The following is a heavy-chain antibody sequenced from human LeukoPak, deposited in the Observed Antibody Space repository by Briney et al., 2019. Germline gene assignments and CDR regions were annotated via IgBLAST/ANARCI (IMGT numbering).Heavy chain of an antibody. CDR1: GFTFSRSA. Sequence: PGGSLRLSCAASGFTFSRSAMNWVRQAPGKGLEWVSSISSSSSYIYYADSVKGRFTISRDNAKNSLYLQMNSLRAEDTAVYYCARAGYYYDSSPDYWGQGALVTVSS. V-gene: IGHV3-21*01. CDR3: ARAGYYYDSSPDY. CDR2: ISSSSSYI. D-gene: IGHD3-22*01. J-gene: IGHJ4*02.